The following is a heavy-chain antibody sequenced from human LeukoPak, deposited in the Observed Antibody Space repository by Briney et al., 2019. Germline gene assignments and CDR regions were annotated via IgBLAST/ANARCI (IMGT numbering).Heavy chain of an antibody. Sequence: GGSLRLSCAASGFTFSSYGMHWVRQAPGKGLEWVAVISYDGSNKYYADSVKGRFTISRDNSKNTLYLQMNSLRAEDTAVYYCAKSMDIVVVVAATLDYWGQGTLVTVSS. V-gene: IGHV3-30*18. J-gene: IGHJ4*02. CDR3: AKSMDIVVVVAATLDY. CDR1: GFTFSSYG. CDR2: ISYDGSNK. D-gene: IGHD2-15*01.